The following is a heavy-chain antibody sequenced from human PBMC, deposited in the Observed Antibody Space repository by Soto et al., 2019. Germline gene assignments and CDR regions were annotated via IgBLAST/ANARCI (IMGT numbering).Heavy chain of an antibody. CDR3: ARLTPATGFHL. V-gene: IGHV4-30-4*01. J-gene: IGHJ5*02. CDR2: IYYSGST. CDR1: VVSISSGDYY. D-gene: IGHD1-1*01. Sequence: PXETLSLTCTFSVVSISSGDYYCSWIRQPPWKGLEWIGYIYYSGSTYYNPSLKSRVTISVDTSKNQFSLKLSSVTAADTAVYYCARLTPATGFHLWGQRTLGTRSS.